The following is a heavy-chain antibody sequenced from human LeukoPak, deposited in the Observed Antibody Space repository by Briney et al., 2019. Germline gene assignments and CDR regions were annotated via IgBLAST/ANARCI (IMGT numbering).Heavy chain of an antibody. J-gene: IGHJ4*02. CDR1: GYIFTSNW. CDR2: IYPGDSDT. Sequence: GESLQISCKGSGYIFTSNWIGWVRQLPGKGLEWMGMIYPGDSDTRYSPSFQGQVTISADKSISTAYLQWSGLKASDTAMYYCARTPWASGWYTTFFDYWGQGTLVTVSS. CDR3: ARTPWASGWYTTFFDY. D-gene: IGHD6-19*01. V-gene: IGHV5-51*01.